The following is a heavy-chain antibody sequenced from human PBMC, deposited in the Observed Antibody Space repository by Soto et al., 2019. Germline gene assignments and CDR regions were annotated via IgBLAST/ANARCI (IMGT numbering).Heavy chain of an antibody. Sequence: NPSATLSLTYTVSGGSISSSSYYWGWIRQPPGKGLEWIGSIYYSGSTYYNPSLKSRVTISVDTSKNQFSLKLSSVTAADTAVYYCARQRAYYDFWSGYLDYWGQGTLVTVS. D-gene: IGHD3-3*01. CDR2: IYYSGST. CDR1: GGSISSSSYY. CDR3: ARQRAYYDFWSGYLDY. J-gene: IGHJ4*02. V-gene: IGHV4-39*01.